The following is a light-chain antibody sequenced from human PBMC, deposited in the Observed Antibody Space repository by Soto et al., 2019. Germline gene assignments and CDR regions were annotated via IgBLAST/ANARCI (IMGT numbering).Light chain of an antibody. CDR2: EVT. Sequence: LTQPASVSGSPGQSITISCTGTSSDVGFFNYVSWYQQHPGKAPKLMIYEVTNRPSGVSIRFSGSKSGNTAPLTISGLQAEDEADYYCCSYRSVNTVVFGRGTKVTVL. CDR1: SSDVGFFNY. J-gene: IGLJ2*01. V-gene: IGLV2-14*01. CDR3: CSYRSVNTVV.